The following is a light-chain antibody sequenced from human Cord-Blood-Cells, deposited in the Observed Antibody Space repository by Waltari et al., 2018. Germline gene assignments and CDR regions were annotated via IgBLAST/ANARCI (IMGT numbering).Light chain of an antibody. Sequence: QSVLTPPPSASGTPGQRVTISCSGSRSNIGSNHVFWYQQHPGTTPKLLIYRNNQRPSGVPDRFSGSKSGTSASLAISGLRSEDEADYYCAAWDDSLSGYVFGTGTKVTVL. CDR1: RSNIGSNH. CDR3: AAWDDSLSGYV. V-gene: IGLV1-47*01. CDR2: RNN. J-gene: IGLJ1*01.